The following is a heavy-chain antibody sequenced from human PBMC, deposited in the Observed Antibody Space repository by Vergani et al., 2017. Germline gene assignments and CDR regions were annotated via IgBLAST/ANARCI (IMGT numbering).Heavy chain of an antibody. CDR3: ASLWVRGYDFDY. Sequence: QLQLQESGPGLVKPSETLSLTCTVSGGSISSSSYYWGGIRQPPGKGLEWIGSIYYSGSTYYNPSLKSRVTISVDTSKNQCSLKLSSVTAADTAGYYCASLWVRGYDFDYWGQGTLVTVSA. CDR1: GGSISSSSYY. J-gene: IGHJ4*02. CDR2: IYYSGST. V-gene: IGHV4-39*01. D-gene: IGHD3-10*01.